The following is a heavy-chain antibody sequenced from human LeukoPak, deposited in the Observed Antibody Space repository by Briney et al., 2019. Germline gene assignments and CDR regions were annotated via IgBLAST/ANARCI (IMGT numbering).Heavy chain of an antibody. J-gene: IGHJ4*02. D-gene: IGHD6-19*01. Sequence: ASVKVSCMPSGYTLTSYVISWVRPAPGQGREWMGWISAYNGNTNYTQKLQGRVTMTTDTSPSTAYMELRSMRSDHTAVYYCARGAVAYPSRPVDYWGQGTLVTVSS. CDR1: GYTLTSYV. CDR2: ISAYNGNT. V-gene: IGHV1-18*01. CDR3: ARGAVAYPSRPVDY.